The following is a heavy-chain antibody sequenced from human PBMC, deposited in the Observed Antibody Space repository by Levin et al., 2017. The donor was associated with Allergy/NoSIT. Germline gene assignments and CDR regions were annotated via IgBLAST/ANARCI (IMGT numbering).Heavy chain of an antibody. CDR2: IWYDGSNK. J-gene: IGHJ6*03. Sequence: GGSLRLSCAASGFTFSSYGMHWVRQAPGKGLEWVAVIWYDGSNKYYADSVKGRFTISRDNSKNTLYLQMNSLRAEDTAVYYCARDYGSGSYYYYYYYMDVWGKGTTVTVSS. V-gene: IGHV3-33*01. CDR1: GFTFSSYG. CDR3: ARDYGSGSYYYYYYYMDV. D-gene: IGHD3-10*01.